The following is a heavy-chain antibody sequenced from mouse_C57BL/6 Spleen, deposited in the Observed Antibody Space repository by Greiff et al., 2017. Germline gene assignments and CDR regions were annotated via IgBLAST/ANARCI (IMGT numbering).Heavy chain of an antibody. D-gene: IGHD2-2*01. J-gene: IGHJ2*01. V-gene: IGHV1-82*01. Sequence: QVQLQQSGPELVKPGASVKISCKASGYAFSSSWMNWVKQRPGKGLEWIGRIYPGDGDTNSNGKFKGKATLTADKSSSTAYMQLSSLTSEDSAVYFCARGYGYEGDYWGQGTTLTVSS. CDR1: GYAFSSSW. CDR2: IYPGDGDT. CDR3: ARGYGYEGDY.